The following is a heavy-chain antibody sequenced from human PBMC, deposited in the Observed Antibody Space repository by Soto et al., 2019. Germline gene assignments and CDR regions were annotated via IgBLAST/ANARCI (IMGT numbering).Heavy chain of an antibody. CDR3: ARDPASSGYYYFDY. CDR2: ISSYGGST. J-gene: IGHJ4*02. CDR1: GFTFSSYA. V-gene: IGHV3-64*01. D-gene: IGHD3-22*01. Sequence: EVQLVESGGGLVQPGGSLRLSCAASGFTFSSYAMHWVRQAPGKGLEYVSAISSYGGSTYYAYSVKGRFTISRDNSKNTLYRQMGSLSAEDMAVYYCARDPASSGYYYFDYWGQGTLVTVSS.